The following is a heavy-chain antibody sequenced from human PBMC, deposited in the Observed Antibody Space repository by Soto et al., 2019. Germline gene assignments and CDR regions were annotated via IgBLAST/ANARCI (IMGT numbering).Heavy chain of an antibody. CDR2: ISYDGGTT. D-gene: IGHD3-22*01. Sequence: GGPQRLSYTAAGVTISSFGMHWISKETGKGLEWVAVISYDGGTTDYAAPVKGRFTISRDDSKNTLYLQMNSLKTEDTAVYYCTTGIVVVIPSVMDVRGQGTTVTAP. V-gene: IGHV3-15*07. CDR3: TTGIVVVIPSVMDV. J-gene: IGHJ6*02. CDR1: GVTISSFG.